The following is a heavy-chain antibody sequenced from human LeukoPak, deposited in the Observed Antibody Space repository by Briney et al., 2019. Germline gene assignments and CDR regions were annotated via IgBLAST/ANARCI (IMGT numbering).Heavy chain of an antibody. V-gene: IGHV3-23*01. CDR2: ITSGGST. Sequence: GGSLRLSCAASGFSFSSYVVTWLRQAPGKGLEWVSVITSGGSTFYAHSVKGRFTISRDNSRNTLYLQMNSLRGDDTAVYYCAKEAADSGWLDYWGQGTLVTVSS. CDR1: GFSFSSYV. D-gene: IGHD6-19*01. J-gene: IGHJ4*02. CDR3: AKEAADSGWLDY.